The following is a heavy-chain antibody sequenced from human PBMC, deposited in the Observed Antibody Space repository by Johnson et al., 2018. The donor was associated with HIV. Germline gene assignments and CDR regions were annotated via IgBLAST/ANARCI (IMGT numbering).Heavy chain of an antibody. J-gene: IGHJ3*02. CDR2: IKEDGSEK. Sequence: VQLVESGGGLVKPGGSLRLSCAVSGFTFSDAWMNWVRQAPGKGLEWVANIKEDGSEKYYVDSVRGRFTISRDNAKNLLYLQMNSLRAEETAVYYCAKPMGRGASDIWGQGTMVTVSS. V-gene: IGHV3-7*05. CDR1: GFTFSDAW. D-gene: IGHD3-10*01. CDR3: AKPMGRGASDI.